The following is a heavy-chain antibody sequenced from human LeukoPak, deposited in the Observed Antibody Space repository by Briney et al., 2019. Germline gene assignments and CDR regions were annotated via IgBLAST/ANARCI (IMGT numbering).Heavy chain of an antibody. J-gene: IGHJ3*02. V-gene: IGHV1-8*01. Sequence: ASVKVSCKASGYTFTSYDINWVRQATGQGLAWMGWMNPNSGNTGYAQKFQGRVTMTRNTSISTAYMELSSLRSEDTAVYYCARTGYWTADAFDIWGQGAMVTVSS. CDR2: MNPNSGNT. CDR3: ARTGYWTADAFDI. CDR1: GYTFTSYD. D-gene: IGHD3-9*01.